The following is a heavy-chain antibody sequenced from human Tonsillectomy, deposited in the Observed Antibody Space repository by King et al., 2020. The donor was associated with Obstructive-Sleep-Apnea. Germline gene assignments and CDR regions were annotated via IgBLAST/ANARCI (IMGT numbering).Heavy chain of an antibody. CDR2: ISYSGST. V-gene: IGHV4-59*08. J-gene: IGHJ4*02. CDR1: GGSISPYY. D-gene: IGHD5-12*01. CDR3: ARHPGRGGYDLDYFDS. Sequence: VQLQESGPGLVKPSETLSLTCTVSGGSISPYYWSWIRQPPGKGLEWIGYISYSGSTNYNPSLKSRVTISGDTSKTQFSLRLSSVTAADTALYYCARHPGRGGYDLDYFDSGGQGTSDTAPS.